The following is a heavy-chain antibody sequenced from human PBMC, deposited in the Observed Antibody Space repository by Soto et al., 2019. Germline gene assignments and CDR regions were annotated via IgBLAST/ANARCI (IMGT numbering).Heavy chain of an antibody. Sequence: GSLRLSCAASGFTFSSYWMSWVRQAPGKGLEWVANIKQDGSEKYYVDSVKGRFTISRDNAKNSLYLQMNSLRAEDTAVYYCASLTVTTNDAFDIWGQGTMVTVSS. CDR1: GFTFSSYW. V-gene: IGHV3-7*01. J-gene: IGHJ3*02. CDR2: IKQDGSEK. D-gene: IGHD4-4*01. CDR3: ASLTVTTNDAFDI.